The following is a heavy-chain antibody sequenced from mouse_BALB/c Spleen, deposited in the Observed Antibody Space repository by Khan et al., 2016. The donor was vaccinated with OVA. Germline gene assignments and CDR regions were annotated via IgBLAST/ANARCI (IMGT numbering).Heavy chain of an antibody. CDR2: IWSDGGT. CDR3: ARQPDYHDHIMDY. J-gene: IGHJ4*01. Sequence: VKLEESGPGLVAPSQSLSITCTISGFSLTNYGVHWVRQPPGKGLEWLVVIWSDGGTTYNSALKSRLIISKDNSKSHVFLKMNSLQTDDTDVNYCARQPDYHDHIMDYWGQGTSVTVSS. CDR1: GFSLTNYG. V-gene: IGHV2-6-1*01. D-gene: IGHD1-1*02.